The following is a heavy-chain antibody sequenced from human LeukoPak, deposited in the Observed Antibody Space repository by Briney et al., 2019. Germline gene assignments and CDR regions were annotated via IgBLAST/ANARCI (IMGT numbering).Heavy chain of an antibody. CDR3: AGLLRQSIAARF. CDR2: IYYSGST. V-gene: IGHV4-30-4*01. D-gene: IGHD6-6*01. J-gene: IGHJ4*02. CDR1: GGSISSGDYY. Sequence: SETLSLTCTVSGGSISSGDYYWSWIRQPPGKGLEWIGYIYYSGSTYYNPSLKSRVTISVDTSKNQFSLKLSSVTAADTAVYYCAGLLRQSIAARFWGQGTLVTVSS.